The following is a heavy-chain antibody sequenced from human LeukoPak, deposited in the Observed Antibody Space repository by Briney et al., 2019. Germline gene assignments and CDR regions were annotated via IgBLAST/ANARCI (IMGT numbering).Heavy chain of an antibody. CDR2: ISVSGGST. J-gene: IGHJ4*02. CDR3: AKAPVATIRYFDY. CDR1: EFTFSNYA. D-gene: IGHD5-12*01. V-gene: IGHV3-23*01. Sequence: GSLRLSCTASEFTFSNYAMSWVRQAPGKGLEWVSAISVSGGSTYYTDSVKGRFTISRDNSKNTLYLQMNSPRAEDTAVYYCAKAPVATIRYFDYWGQGTLVTVSS.